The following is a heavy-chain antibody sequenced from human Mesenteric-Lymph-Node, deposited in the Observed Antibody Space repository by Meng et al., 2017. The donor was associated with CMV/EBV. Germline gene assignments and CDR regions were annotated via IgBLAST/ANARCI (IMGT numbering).Heavy chain of an antibody. J-gene: IGHJ4*02. CDR2: ISYTSTYT. D-gene: IGHD3-10*01. CDR1: GFSFSDYY. V-gene: IGHV3-11*06. Sequence: SCAAAGFSFSDYYMNWIRQAPGKGLEWVSYISYTSTYTNYTDSVKGRFAISRDNAKNSLYLEMNSLRAEDTAVYYCARYYGSGSPGGVWGQGTLVTVSS. CDR3: ARYYGSGSPGGV.